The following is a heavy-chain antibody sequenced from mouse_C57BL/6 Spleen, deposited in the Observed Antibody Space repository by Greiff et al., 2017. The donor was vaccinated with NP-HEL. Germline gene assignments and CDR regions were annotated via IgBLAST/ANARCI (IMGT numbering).Heavy chain of an antibody. CDR3: ARSYYEYFAWFAY. D-gene: IGHD2-4*01. J-gene: IGHJ3*01. CDR2: INPYNGDT. V-gene: IGHV1-20*01. Sequence: VQLQQSGPELVKPGDSVKISCKASGYSFTGYFMNWVMQSHGKSLEWIGRINPYNGDTFYNQKFKGKATLTVDKSSSTAHMELRSLTSEDSAVYYCARSYYEYFAWFAYWGQGTLVTVSA. CDR1: GYSFTGYF.